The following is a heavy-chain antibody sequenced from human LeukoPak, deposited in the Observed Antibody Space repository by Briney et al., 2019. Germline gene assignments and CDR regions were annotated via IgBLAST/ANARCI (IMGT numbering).Heavy chain of an antibody. Sequence: GGSLRLSCAASGFTFSGFSMSWVRQSPTKGLEWVANIKQDGSERYYVDSVKGRITISRDNAKNSLSLQMNNLRVEDTAVYYCARAGSHWHYVYWGQGTVVTVSS. CDR1: GFTFSGFS. J-gene: IGHJ4*02. CDR2: IKQDGSER. D-gene: IGHD3-10*01. V-gene: IGHV3-7*01. CDR3: ARAGSHWHYVY.